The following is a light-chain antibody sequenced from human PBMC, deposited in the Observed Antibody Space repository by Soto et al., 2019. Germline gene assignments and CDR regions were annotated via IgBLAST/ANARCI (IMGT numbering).Light chain of an antibody. Sequence: EIVLTQSPASLSLSPGERATLSCRANQSVSNFLVWYQQXXXXAPRLLIYDASNRATGIPARFSGSGSGTDFTLTISSLEPEDFAIYYCQQRSDWPRTFGRGTKLEIK. V-gene: IGKV3-11*01. J-gene: IGKJ2*02. CDR2: DAS. CDR1: QSVSNF. CDR3: QQRSDWPRT.